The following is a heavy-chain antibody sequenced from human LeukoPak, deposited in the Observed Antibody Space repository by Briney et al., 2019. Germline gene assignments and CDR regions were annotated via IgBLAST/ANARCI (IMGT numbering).Heavy chain of an antibody. V-gene: IGHV3-21*01. CDR1: GFTSSSYS. J-gene: IGHJ4*02. Sequence: PVGSLRLSCAASGFTSSSYSMNWVRQAPGTGLEWVSSISSSSSYIYYADSVKGRFTISRDNAKNSLYMQMNSLRAEDTAVYYCAREGYCSGGSCPYYFDYWDQGTLVTVSS. D-gene: IGHD2-15*01. CDR2: ISSSSSYI. CDR3: AREGYCSGGSCPYYFDY.